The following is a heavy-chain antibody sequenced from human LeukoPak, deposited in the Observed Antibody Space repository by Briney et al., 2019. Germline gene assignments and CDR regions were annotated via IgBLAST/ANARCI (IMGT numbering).Heavy chain of an antibody. CDR1: GFTFGDYA. V-gene: IGHV3-49*03. CDR2: IRSKAYGGTT. D-gene: IGHD3-10*01. J-gene: IGHJ4*02. CDR3: TTDLLDMVRGVVDY. Sequence: GGSLRLSCTASGFTFGDYAMSWFRQAPGKGLEWVGFIRSKAYGGTTEYAASVKGRFTISRDDSKSIAYLQMNSLKTEDTAVYYCTTDLLDMVRGVVDYWGQGTLVTVSS.